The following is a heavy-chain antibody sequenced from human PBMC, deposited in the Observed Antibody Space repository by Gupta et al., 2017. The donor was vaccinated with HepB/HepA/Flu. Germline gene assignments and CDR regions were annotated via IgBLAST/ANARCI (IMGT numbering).Heavy chain of an antibody. D-gene: IGHD2/OR15-2a*01. CDR3: TYNTTWRAFDI. CDR2: ISSTAIGT. J-gene: IGHJ3*02. V-gene: IGHV3-23*01. Sequence: EVQLLESGGGLVQPGGSLRLSCAASSFTFSRYAMTWIRLAPGKGLGWVSSISSTAIGTYYADSVRGRFTISRDNSQNTLFLEMNILKADDTAIYYCTYNTTWRAFDIWGQGTMVTVSS. CDR1: SFTFSRYA.